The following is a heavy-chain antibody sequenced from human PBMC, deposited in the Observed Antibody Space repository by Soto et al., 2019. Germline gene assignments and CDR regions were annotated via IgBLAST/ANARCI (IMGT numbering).Heavy chain of an antibody. CDR1: GYTFTAYY. CDR3: ARGDRISRFGVRNWLDP. Sequence: QVQLLQSGTEVKKPGASVKVSCKASGYTFTAYYIHWVRQAPGQGLEWMGWIIPDSGATKYTQKFQGRVTMTSEASINTAFLEVSRLRFDDTAVYFCARGDRISRFGVRNWLDPWSQGTLVTVSS. V-gene: IGHV1-2*02. CDR2: IIPDSGAT. D-gene: IGHD3-3*01. J-gene: IGHJ5*02.